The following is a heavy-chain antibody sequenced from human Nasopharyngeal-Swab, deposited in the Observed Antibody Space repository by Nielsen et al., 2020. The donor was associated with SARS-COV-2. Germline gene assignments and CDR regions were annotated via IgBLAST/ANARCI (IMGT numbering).Heavy chain of an antibody. CDR2: IYYSGST. Sequence: GSLRLSCTVSGGSISSGGYYWSWIRQHPGKGLEWIGYIYYSGSTNYNPSLKSRVTISVDTSKNQFSLKLSSVTAADTAVYYCAREGSAAFFDYWGQGTLVTVSS. J-gene: IGHJ4*02. D-gene: IGHD3-16*01. CDR3: AREGSAAFFDY. V-gene: IGHV4-61*08. CDR1: GGSISSGGYY.